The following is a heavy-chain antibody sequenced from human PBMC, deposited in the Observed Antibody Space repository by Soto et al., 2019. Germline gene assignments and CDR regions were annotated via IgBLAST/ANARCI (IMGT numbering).Heavy chain of an antibody. CDR1: GDSISNGDYY. V-gene: IGHV4-30-4*01. J-gene: IGHJ4*02. CDR2: IDSSGST. CDR3: ASRYLY. Sequence: SSETLSLTCTVSGDSISNGDYYWSWLRQPPGRGLEWIGYIDSSGSTYYNPSLKSRLTMSVDMSKNQFSLRLTSVTAADTAVYYCASRYLYWGQGLLVTVSS. D-gene: IGHD3-16*02.